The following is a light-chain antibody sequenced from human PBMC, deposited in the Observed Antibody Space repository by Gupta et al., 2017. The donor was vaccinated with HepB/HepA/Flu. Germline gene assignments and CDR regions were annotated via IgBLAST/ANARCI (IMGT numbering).Light chain of an antibody. J-gene: IGKJ2*01. CDR1: QSVNSNY. V-gene: IGKV3-20*01. CDR3: HQNGSQALYT. Sequence: EIVLTQSPGTLSLSPGERATLSCRASQSVNSNYLAWYQQKPGQTPRLLIYATSNRVTGISDRFSDGGCGKQLALTISRREQEDFAGYYCHQNGSQALYTFGQGTRLDIK. CDR2: ATS.